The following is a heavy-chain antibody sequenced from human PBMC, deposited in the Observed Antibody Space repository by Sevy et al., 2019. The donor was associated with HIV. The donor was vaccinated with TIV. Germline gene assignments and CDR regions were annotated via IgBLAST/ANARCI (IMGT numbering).Heavy chain of an antibody. CDR1: GFIFGDHA. Sequence: GGSLRLSCTASGFIFGDHAMSWVRQAPGKGLEWVGFIRNKAFRGTTEYAASVKGRFTISRDDSKNMAYLQMNSLKTEDTAVYYCTRAQRITVIVPFDPWGQGTLVTVSS. CDR2: IRNKAFRGTT. D-gene: IGHD3-22*01. J-gene: IGHJ5*02. CDR3: TRAQRITVIVPFDP. V-gene: IGHV3-49*04.